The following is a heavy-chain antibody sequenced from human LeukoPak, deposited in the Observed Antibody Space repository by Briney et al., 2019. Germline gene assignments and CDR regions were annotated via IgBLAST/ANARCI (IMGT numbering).Heavy chain of an antibody. CDR1: GFTFTDYS. CDR2: ISSSGNTI. J-gene: IGHJ6*03. CDR3: ARAAIFGVVSYYYMDV. D-gene: IGHD3-3*01. V-gene: IGHV3-48*01. Sequence: GGSLRLSCAASGFTFTDYSMNWVRQAPGKGLEWVSYISSSGNTIYYADSVKGRFTISRDNAKNSLYLRMNSLRAEDTAVYYWARAAIFGVVSYYYMDVWGKGTTVTVAS.